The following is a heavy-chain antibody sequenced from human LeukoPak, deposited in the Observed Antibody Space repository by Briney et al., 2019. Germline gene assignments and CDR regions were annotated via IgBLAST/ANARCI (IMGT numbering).Heavy chain of an antibody. J-gene: IGHJ5*02. Sequence: PSETLSLTCAVYGGSFSGYYWSWIRQPPGKGLEWIGEINHSGSTNYNPSLKSRVTISVDTSKNQFSLKLSSVTAAVTAVYYCARGRVHYYGSGSYYGPWGQGTLVTVSS. CDR2: INHSGST. CDR3: ARGRVHYYGSGSYYGP. V-gene: IGHV4-34*01. CDR1: GGSFSGYY. D-gene: IGHD3-10*01.